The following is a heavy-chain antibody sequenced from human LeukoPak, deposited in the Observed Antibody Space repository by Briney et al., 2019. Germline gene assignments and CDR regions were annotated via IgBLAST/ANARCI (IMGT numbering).Heavy chain of an antibody. J-gene: IGHJ4*02. D-gene: IGHD1-1*01. CDR3: ARGGTFVSDY. Sequence: TGVSLRLSCAASRFTFSTFWMMWVRQAPGKGREGVANIKGDGSEKYYVDSMKGRFTVSRDNAKNSLYLQMDSLRAEDTAVYYCARGGTFVSDYWGQGTLVTVSS. V-gene: IGHV3-7*01. CDR2: IKGDGSEK. CDR1: RFTFSTFW.